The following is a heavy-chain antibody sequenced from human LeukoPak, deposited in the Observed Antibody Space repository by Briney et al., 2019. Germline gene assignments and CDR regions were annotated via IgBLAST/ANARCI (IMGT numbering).Heavy chain of an antibody. J-gene: IGHJ4*02. CDR3: ARGLGAPDY. V-gene: IGHV3-7*03. CDR2: IKQDGSEK. CDR1: GFTFSTNW. Sequence: GGSLRLSCAASGFTFSTNWMSWVRQAPGKGLEWVANIKQDGSEKYYVDSVKGRFTISRDNAKNSLYLQMNSLRAEDTAVYYCARGLGAPDYWGQGTLVTVSS. D-gene: IGHD1-26*01.